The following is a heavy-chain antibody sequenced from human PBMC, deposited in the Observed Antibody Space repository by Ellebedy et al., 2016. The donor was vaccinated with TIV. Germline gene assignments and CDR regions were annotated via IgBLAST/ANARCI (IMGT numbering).Heavy chain of an antibody. J-gene: IGHJ6*02. CDR1: GFTFSYYE. CDR3: ARDRDGYDSFYYGMDV. Sequence: GESLKISCAASGFTFSYYEMNWVRQAPGKGLEWVSYISSSGSTRYYADSVKGRFTISRDNAKNSLYLQMNILRAYDTALYYCARDRDGYDSFYYGMDVWGQGTTVTVSS. D-gene: IGHD5-12*01. V-gene: IGHV3-48*03. CDR2: ISSSGSTR.